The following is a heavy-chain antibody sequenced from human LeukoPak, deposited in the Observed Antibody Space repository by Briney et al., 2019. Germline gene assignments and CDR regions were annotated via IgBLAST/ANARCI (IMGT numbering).Heavy chain of an antibody. J-gene: IGHJ2*01. CDR3: ARGGGSDWYFDL. V-gene: IGHV4-61*02. CDR2: IYTSGST. D-gene: IGHD3-16*01. CDR1: GGSISSGSYY. Sequence: QPSQTLSLTCTVSGGSISSGSYYWSWIRQPAGKGLEWIGRIYTSGSTNYNPSLKGRVTISVDTSKNQFSLKLSSVTAADTAVYYCARGGGSDWYFDLWGRGTLVTVSS.